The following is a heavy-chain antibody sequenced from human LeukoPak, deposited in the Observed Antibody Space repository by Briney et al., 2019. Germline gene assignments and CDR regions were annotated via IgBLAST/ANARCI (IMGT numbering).Heavy chain of an antibody. CDR1: GGSFSGYY. D-gene: IGHD6-19*01. J-gene: IGHJ4*02. CDR2: INHSGST. V-gene: IGHV4-34*01. CDR3: ARGERSAVAEDHYFDY. Sequence: PSETLSLTCAVYGGSFSGYYWSWIRQPPGKGLEWIGEINHSGSTNYNPSLKSRVTISVDTSKNQFSLKLSSVTAADTAVYYCARGERSAVAEDHYFDYWGQGTLVTVSS.